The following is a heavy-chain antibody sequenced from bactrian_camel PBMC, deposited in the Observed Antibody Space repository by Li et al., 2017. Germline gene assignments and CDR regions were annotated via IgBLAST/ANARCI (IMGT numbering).Heavy chain of an antibody. V-gene: IGHV3S32*01. CDR3: ALYEAYGGKCSFREDFYEY. D-gene: IGHD6*01. CDR2: IYNGDGSA. J-gene: IGHJ4*01. CDR1: GTGDGSELKC. Sequence: QLVESGGGSVQAGGSLTLSCAASGTGDGSELKCMAWFRQAPGQEREGVAAIYNGDGSAIYTDSAKGRFAISQDNARLMWYLQMNSLKPEDTAMYYCALYEAYGGKCSFREDFYEYWGPGTQVTVS.